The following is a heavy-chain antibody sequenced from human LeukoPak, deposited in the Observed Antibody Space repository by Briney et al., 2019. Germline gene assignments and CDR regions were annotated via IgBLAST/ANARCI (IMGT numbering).Heavy chain of an antibody. D-gene: IGHD7-27*01. CDR1: GFTFSSYT. V-gene: IGHV3-23*01. J-gene: IGHJ4*02. CDR3: AKVSDWGRPSYIDY. CDR2: ITGSGDNT. Sequence: GGPLRLSCAASGFTFSSYTMSWVRQAPGKGREGVSAITGSGDNTYYADSVKGRFTISRDNSKNTLYLQMNSLRAEDTAVYYCAKVSDWGRPSYIDYWGQGTLVTVSS.